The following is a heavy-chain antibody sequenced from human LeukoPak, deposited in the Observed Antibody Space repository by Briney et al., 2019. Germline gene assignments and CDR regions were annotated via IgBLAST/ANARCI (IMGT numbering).Heavy chain of an antibody. CDR2: IYPGDSNT. V-gene: IGHV5-51*01. CDR1: GYSFTIYW. CDR3: ARRVSSGSFDY. D-gene: IGHD3-22*01. J-gene: IGHJ4*02. Sequence: GESLKISCKGSGYSFTIYWIAWVRQMPGKGLEWMGIIYPGDSNTRYSPSFQGQDTISADKSVTTAYLQWSSLKASDTAMYYCARRVSSGSFDYWGQGTLVTVSS.